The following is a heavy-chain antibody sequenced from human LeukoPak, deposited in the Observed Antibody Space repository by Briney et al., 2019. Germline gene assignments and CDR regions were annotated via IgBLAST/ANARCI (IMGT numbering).Heavy chain of an antibody. CDR1: GGSISSSSYY. CDR3: ARYYRGVIIRGFDP. D-gene: IGHD3-10*01. J-gene: IGHJ5*02. V-gene: IGHV4-39*01. CDR2: IYYSGST. Sequence: TSETLSLNCTVSGGSISSSSYYWGWIRQPPGTGLEWIGSIYYSGSTYYNPSLKSRVTMSVDTSKNQFSLKLSSVTAADTAVYYCARYYRGVIIRGFDPWGQGTLVTVSS.